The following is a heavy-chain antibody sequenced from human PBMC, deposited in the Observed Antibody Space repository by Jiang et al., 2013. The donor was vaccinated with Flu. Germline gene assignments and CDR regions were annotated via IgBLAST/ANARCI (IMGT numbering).Heavy chain of an antibody. D-gene: IGHD2-15*01. Sequence: KASGGTFSNDGISWVRQAPGQGLEWMGRIIPLLSITKYAQKVQGRVTITAEKSTSTVYMELSSLRSEDTAIYHCARETPGGQNAFDIWGQGTAVTVSS. CDR3: ARETPGGQNAFDI. V-gene: IGHV1-69*04. CDR2: IIPLLSIT. CDR1: GGTFSNDG. J-gene: IGHJ3*02.